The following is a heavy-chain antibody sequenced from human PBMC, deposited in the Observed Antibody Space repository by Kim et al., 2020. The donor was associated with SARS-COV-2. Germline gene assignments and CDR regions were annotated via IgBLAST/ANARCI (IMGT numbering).Heavy chain of an antibody. Sequence: GGSLRLSCAASGFTFSSYWMHWVRQVPGKGLIWVSRIKSDGTDTVYADSVKGRFTVSRDNARNTLYLQMKSLRAEDTALYNWVRGVYYYDSNAFGPWGQG. CDR3: VRGVYYYDSNAFGP. CDR1: GFTFSSYW. D-gene: IGHD3-22*01. J-gene: IGHJ5*02. CDR2: IKSDGTDT. V-gene: IGHV3-74*01.